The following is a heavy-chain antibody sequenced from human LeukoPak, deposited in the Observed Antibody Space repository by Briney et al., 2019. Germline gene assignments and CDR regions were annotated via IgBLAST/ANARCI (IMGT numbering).Heavy chain of an antibody. V-gene: IGHV1-24*01. CDR3: ATVSELGGYYYGMDV. CDR2: FDPEDGET. CDR1: GYTLTELS. D-gene: IGHD7-27*01. J-gene: IGHJ6*02. Sequence: GASVKVSRKVSGYTLTELSMHWVRQAPGKGLGWMGGFDPEDGETIYAQKFQGRVTMTEDTSTDTAYMELSSLRSEDTAVYYCATVSELGGYYYGMDVWGQGTTVTVSS.